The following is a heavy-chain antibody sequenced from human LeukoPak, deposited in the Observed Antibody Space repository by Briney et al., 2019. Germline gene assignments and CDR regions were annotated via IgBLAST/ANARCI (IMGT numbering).Heavy chain of an antibody. Sequence: GGSLRLSCAASGFTFSSYAMSWVRQAPGKGLESVSAISGSGGSTYYADSVKGRFTISRDNSKNTLYLQMNSLRAEDTAVYYCAKEAQLLWFGESSYYFDYWGQGTLVTVSS. CDR2: ISGSGGST. D-gene: IGHD3-10*01. J-gene: IGHJ4*02. CDR1: GFTFSSYA. V-gene: IGHV3-23*01. CDR3: AKEAQLLWFGESSYYFDY.